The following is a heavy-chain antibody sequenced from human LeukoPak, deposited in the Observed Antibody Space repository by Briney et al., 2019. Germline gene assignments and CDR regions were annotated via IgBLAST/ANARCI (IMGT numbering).Heavy chain of an antibody. CDR2: AYYGGNI. V-gene: IGHV4-59*12. J-gene: IGHJ6*03. CDR1: GGSISSYY. Sequence: SETLSLTCTVSGGSISSYYWSWIRQPPGKGLEWIGSAYYGGNIYYNPSLKSRVTISVDTSKNQFSLKLSSVTAADTAVYYCASGELGYYMDVWGKGTTVTVSS. D-gene: IGHD3-10*01. CDR3: ASGELGYYMDV.